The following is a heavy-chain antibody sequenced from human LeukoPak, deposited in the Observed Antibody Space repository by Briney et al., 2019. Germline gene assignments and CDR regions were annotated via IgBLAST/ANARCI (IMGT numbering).Heavy chain of an antibody. CDR3: ARDIYYDSSGYYGSVY. D-gene: IGHD3-22*01. CDR1: GFTFSSYG. J-gene: IGHJ4*02. Sequence: GGSLRLSCAASGFTFSSYGMHWVRQAPGKGLEWVAFVRYDGSNKYYADSVKGRFTISRDSSKNTLYVQMNSLRAEDTAVYYCARDIYYDSSGYYGSVYWGQGTLVTVSS. V-gene: IGHV3-30*02. CDR2: VRYDGSNK.